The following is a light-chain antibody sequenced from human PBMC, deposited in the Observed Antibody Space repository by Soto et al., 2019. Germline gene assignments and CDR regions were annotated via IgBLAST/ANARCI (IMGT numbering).Light chain of an antibody. CDR2: TTS. V-gene: IGKV1-5*03. CDR1: QIISRW. CDR3: QHYKDYSWT. J-gene: IGKJ1*01. Sequence: DIHLTQSPSTLSASVGDRITITCRASQIISRWLAWYQQKPGKAPKLLIYTTSSLESGVPSRFSGSGSGTEFTLTISSLQTDDFATYYCQHYKDYSWTFGQGTKVEIK.